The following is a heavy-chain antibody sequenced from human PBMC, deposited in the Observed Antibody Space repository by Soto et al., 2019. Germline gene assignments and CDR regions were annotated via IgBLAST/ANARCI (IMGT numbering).Heavy chain of an antibody. CDR1: GFTFSNYW. V-gene: IGHV3-74*01. J-gene: IGHJ6*03. CDR3: ARVAVGYYYMDV. CDR2: INSDGTRT. Sequence: EVQLVESGGGLVQPGGSLRLFCAASGFTFSNYWMHWVRQAPGKGLVWVSRINSDGTRTNYADSVKGRFTISRDNAENTLYLQMNSLTAEDTAVYYCARVAVGYYYMDVWDKGTTVTVSS.